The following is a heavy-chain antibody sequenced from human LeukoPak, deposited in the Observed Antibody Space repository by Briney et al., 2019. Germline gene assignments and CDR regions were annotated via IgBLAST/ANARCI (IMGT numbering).Heavy chain of an antibody. CDR2: ISSSGSTI. Sequence: PGGSLRLSCAASGFTFSDYYMSWIRQAPGKGLEWVSYISSSGSTIYYADSVKGRFTISRDNAKNSLYLQMNSLRAEDTAVYYCAKDTQSSSSWYENYYYGMDVWGQGTTVTVSS. CDR3: AKDTQSSSSWYENYYYGMDV. CDR1: GFTFSDYY. J-gene: IGHJ6*02. D-gene: IGHD6-13*01. V-gene: IGHV3-11*04.